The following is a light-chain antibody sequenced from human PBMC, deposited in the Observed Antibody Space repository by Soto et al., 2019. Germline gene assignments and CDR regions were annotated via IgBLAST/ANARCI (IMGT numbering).Light chain of an antibody. CDR2: AAS. J-gene: IGKJ1*01. CDR1: QGISTY. Sequence: DIQMTQSPSSLSASVGDRVTITCRVSQGISTYLNWYQQKPVKAPKLLIYAASSLQSGVPSRFSGSGSETDFTLTISSLQPEDFATYSCQQSYSTTWTFGQGTKVDIK. V-gene: IGKV1-39*01. CDR3: QQSYSTTWT.